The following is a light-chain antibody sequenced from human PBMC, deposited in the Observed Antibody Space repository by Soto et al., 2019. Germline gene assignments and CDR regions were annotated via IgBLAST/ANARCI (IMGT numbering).Light chain of an antibody. V-gene: IGKV3D-15*01. CDR1: QSISTK. J-gene: IGKJ1*01. CDR3: QQYNDWLGT. Sequence: EIVMTQSPATLSVSPGERATLFCRASQSISTKLAWYQQRPGQAPRLLIYGASIRGTGITDRFSGSGSGTEFTLTISSLQSEDCAVYYCQQYNDWLGTFGQGTKVEI. CDR2: GAS.